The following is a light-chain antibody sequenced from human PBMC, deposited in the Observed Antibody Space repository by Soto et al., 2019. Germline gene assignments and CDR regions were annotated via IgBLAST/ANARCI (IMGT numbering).Light chain of an antibody. Sequence: QSVLTQPPSASETPGQRVTISCSGSSSNIGGNTVNWYQQLPATAPKLLIYSDNQRPSGVPDRFSGSKSGTSASLAISGLQSEDEADYYCATWDDSLNGYVFGTGTKLTVL. CDR3: ATWDDSLNGYV. CDR2: SDN. J-gene: IGLJ1*01. CDR1: SSNIGGNT. V-gene: IGLV1-44*01.